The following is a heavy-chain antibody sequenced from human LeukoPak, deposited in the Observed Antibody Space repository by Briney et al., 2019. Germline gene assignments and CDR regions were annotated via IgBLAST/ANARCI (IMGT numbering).Heavy chain of an antibody. J-gene: IGHJ4*02. CDR2: IYYSGST. CDR3: ARLALLRKPFDY. V-gene: IGHV4-34*01. D-gene: IGHD3-22*01. CDR1: GGSFSGYY. Sequence: SETLSLTCAVYGGSFSGYYWSWIRQPPGKGLEWIGSIYYSGSTYYNPSLKSRVTISVDTSKNQFSLKLSSVTAADTAVYYCARLALLRKPFDYWGQGTLVTVSS.